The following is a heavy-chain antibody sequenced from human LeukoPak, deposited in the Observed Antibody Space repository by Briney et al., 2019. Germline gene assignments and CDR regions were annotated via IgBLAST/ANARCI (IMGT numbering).Heavy chain of an antibody. J-gene: IGHJ4*02. D-gene: IGHD6-13*01. CDR2: ISGPGSTT. V-gene: IGHV3-23*01. Sequence: RPGGSLRLSCAASGFTFSGYAMTWGCQAPGKGLGRVATISGPGSTTYYADSVKGRFTISRDNSQNTLYLQMNSLRAEDTAIYYCAKGLLTKTHGISWDPFDSWGQGTLVSVSS. CDR1: GFTFSGYA. CDR3: AKGLLTKTHGISWDPFDS.